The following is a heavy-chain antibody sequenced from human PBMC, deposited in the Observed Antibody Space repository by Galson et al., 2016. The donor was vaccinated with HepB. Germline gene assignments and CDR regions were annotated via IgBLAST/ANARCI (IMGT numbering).Heavy chain of an antibody. CDR2: TYYGGRI. CDR3: ASDLVGRGGTGY. CDR1: GGSVSSDVYH. D-gene: IGHD1-1*01. Sequence: LSLTCTVSGGSVSSDVYHWSWIRQPPGKGLEWIGHTYYGGRISYNPSLMSRVSISLDTSKNQVSLRLSSVTAADTAVYYCASDLVGRGGTGYWGQGSLVTVSS. V-gene: IGHV4-61*08. J-gene: IGHJ4*02.